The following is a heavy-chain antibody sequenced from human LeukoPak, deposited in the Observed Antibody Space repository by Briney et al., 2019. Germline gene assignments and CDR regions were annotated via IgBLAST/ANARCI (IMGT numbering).Heavy chain of an antibody. V-gene: IGHV3-53*01. CDR2: IYSGGST. D-gene: IGHD3-22*01. CDR1: GFTVSSNY. Sequence: GGSLRLSCAASGFTVSSNYMSWVRQAPGKGLEWVSVIYSGGSTYYADSVKGRFTISRDNSKNTLYLQMNSLRAEDTAVYYCARRAPLGVGDSSGYYVYFQHWGQGTLVTVSS. J-gene: IGHJ1*01. CDR3: ARRAPLGVGDSSGYYVYFQH.